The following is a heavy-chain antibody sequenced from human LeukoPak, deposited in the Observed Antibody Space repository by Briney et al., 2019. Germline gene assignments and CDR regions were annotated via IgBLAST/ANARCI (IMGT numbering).Heavy chain of an antibody. Sequence: PSETLSLTCTVSGGSLSSGDYYWSWIRQPPGKGLEWIGYIYYSGSTYYNPSLKSRVTISVDTSKNQFSLKLSSVTAADTAVYYCAREDCSGGSCYGYWGQGTLVTVSS. V-gene: IGHV4-30-4*01. CDR1: GGSLSSGDYY. CDR3: AREDCSGGSCYGY. J-gene: IGHJ4*02. CDR2: IYYSGST. D-gene: IGHD2-15*01.